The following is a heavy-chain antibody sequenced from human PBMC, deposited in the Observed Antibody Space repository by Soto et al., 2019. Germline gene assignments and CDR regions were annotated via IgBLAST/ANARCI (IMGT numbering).Heavy chain of an antibody. V-gene: IGHV3-23*01. CDR3: ATVLSAAFDI. Sequence: GSLRLSCAVSGITFSSHSMNWVRQAPGKGLEWVSGISGGTGTTYYADSVKGRFTISRDNSKNTVYLQMNSLRAEDTALYYCATVLSAAFDIWGQGTMVTVSS. J-gene: IGHJ3*02. CDR1: GITFSSHS. CDR2: ISGGTGTT.